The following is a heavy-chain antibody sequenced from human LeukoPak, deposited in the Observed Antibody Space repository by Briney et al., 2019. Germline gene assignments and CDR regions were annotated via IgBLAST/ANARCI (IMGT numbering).Heavy chain of an antibody. CDR2: ISYDGSNK. J-gene: IGHJ4*02. V-gene: IGHV3-30*18. CDR3: AKGFPTYYYDSSGYYYDYYFDY. D-gene: IGHD3-22*01. Sequence: GRSLRLSCAASGFTFSSYSMHWVRQAPGKGLEWVAVISYDGSNKYYADSVKGRFTISRDNSKNTLYLQMNSLRAEDTAVYYCAKGFPTYYYDSSGYYYDYYFDYWGQGTLVTVSS. CDR1: GFTFSSYS.